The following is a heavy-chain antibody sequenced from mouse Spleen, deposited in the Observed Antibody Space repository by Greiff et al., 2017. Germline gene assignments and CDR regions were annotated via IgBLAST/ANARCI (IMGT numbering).Heavy chain of an antibody. Sequence: VQVVESGAELAKPGASVKLSCKASGYTFTSYWMHWVKQRPGQGLEWIGYINPSSGYTKYNQKFKDKATLTADKSSSTAYMQLSSLTYEDSAVYYCARGDYGYAMDYWGQGTSVTVSS. CDR1: GYTFTSYW. V-gene: IGHV1-7*01. CDR3: ARGDYGYAMDY. CDR2: INPSSGYT. J-gene: IGHJ4*01. D-gene: IGHD2-4*01.